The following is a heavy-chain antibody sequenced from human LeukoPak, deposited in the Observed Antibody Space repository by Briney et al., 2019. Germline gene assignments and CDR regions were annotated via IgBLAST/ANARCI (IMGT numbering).Heavy chain of an antibody. J-gene: IGHJ4*02. Sequence: PGGSLRLSCAASGFTFSDYDMSWIRQAPGKGLEWISYIASSSSYTNYADSVKGRFTISRDNAKNSLYLQMNSLRAEDTAAYYCARKADYLDYWGQGTLVTVSS. CDR3: ARKADYLDY. CDR2: IASSSSYT. D-gene: IGHD2-15*01. CDR1: GFTFSDYD. V-gene: IGHV3-11*03.